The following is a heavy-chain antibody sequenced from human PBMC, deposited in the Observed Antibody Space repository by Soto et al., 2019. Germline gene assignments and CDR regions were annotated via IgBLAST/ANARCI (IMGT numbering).Heavy chain of an antibody. Sequence: QVQLQESGPGLVKPSGTLSLTCAVSGVSISSHDWWTWVRQPPGKGLEWIGESHQSGNTHYNSSPXRRSTTSLDKAKTQLSLQLTSVTVADTAVYYCATRDTGRVYWGQGTLVTVSS. D-gene: IGHD5-18*01. CDR2: SHQSGNT. CDR1: GVSISSHDW. V-gene: IGHV4-4*02. CDR3: ATRDTGRVY. J-gene: IGHJ4*02.